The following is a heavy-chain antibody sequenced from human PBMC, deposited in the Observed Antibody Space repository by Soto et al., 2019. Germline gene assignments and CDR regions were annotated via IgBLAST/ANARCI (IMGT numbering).Heavy chain of an antibody. Sequence: QVQLVQSGAEVKKPGSSVKVSCKASGGTFSSYTISWVRQAPGQGLEWMGRIIPILGIANYAQKFQGRVTITADKSTSTAYMELSSLRSEDPAVYYCARGKDCSSTSCYTWFDPWGQGTLVTVSS. CDR1: GGTFSSYT. CDR3: ARGKDCSSTSCYTWFDP. J-gene: IGHJ5*02. CDR2: IIPILGIA. D-gene: IGHD2-2*02. V-gene: IGHV1-69*02.